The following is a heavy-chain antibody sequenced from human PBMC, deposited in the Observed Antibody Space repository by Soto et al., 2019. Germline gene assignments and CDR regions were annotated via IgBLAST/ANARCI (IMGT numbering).Heavy chain of an antibody. Sequence: ASVKFSCKASGYTFTSYGISWVRQAPGQGLEWMGWISAYNGNTNYAQKLQGRVTMTTDTSTSTAYMELRSLRSDDTAVYYCARTKDIVVVVAALDYWGQGTLVTVSS. CDR1: GYTFTSYG. V-gene: IGHV1-18*04. CDR2: ISAYNGNT. J-gene: IGHJ4*02. CDR3: ARTKDIVVVVAALDY. D-gene: IGHD2-15*01.